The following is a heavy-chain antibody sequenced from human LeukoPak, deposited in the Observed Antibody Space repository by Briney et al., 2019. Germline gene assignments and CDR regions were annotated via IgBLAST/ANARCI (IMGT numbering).Heavy chain of an antibody. Sequence: ASVKVSCKTSGYTFTGYGVSWVRQAPGQGFEWMAWISGHNGETKYAQRFQGRLTLTTDTPTSTAYMELRSLKSDDTATYYCARDVGLGFYFGSGKYHSWGQGTLVTVSS. CDR3: ARDVGLGFYFGSGKYHS. V-gene: IGHV1-18*04. J-gene: IGHJ5*02. CDR2: ISGHNGET. CDR1: GYTFTGYG. D-gene: IGHD3-10*01.